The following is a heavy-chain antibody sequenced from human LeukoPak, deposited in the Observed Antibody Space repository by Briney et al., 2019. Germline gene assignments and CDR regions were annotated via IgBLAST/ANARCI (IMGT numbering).Heavy chain of an antibody. Sequence: GGSLRLSCAASGFTFSSYEMNWVRQAPGKGLEWVSYISSSGSTIYYADSVKGRFTISRDNAKNSLYLQMNSLRAEDTAVYYCARDNRVLISSSTNFDFWGQGTLVTVSS. CDR1: GFTFSSYE. CDR2: ISSSGSTI. D-gene: IGHD6-6*01. J-gene: IGHJ4*02. V-gene: IGHV3-48*03. CDR3: ARDNRVLISSSTNFDF.